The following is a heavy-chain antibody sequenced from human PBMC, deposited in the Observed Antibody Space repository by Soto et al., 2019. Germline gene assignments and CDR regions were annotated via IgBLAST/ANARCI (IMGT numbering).Heavy chain of an antibody. CDR1: AFTFSSYA. J-gene: IGHJ4*02. Sequence: GGSLRLSCAASAFTFSSYAMSWVRQAPGKGLEWVSVISGGGGTTYYADSVKGRFTISRDNSKNTLFLQMNSLRAEDTAVYYCAKLGGLRRGPFDYWGQGILVTVSS. CDR3: AKLGGLRRGPFDY. V-gene: IGHV3-23*01. CDR2: ISGGGGTT. D-gene: IGHD3-16*01.